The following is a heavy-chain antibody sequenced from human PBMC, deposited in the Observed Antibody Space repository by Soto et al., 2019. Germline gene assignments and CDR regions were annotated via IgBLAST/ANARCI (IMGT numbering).Heavy chain of an antibody. CDR3: ASPTDFWSGYENYYYYGMDV. V-gene: IGHV3-21*01. CDR2: ISSSSSYI. D-gene: IGHD3-3*01. Sequence: GGSLRLSCAASGFTFSSYSMNWVRQAPGKGLEWVSSISSSSSYIYYADSVKGRFTISRDNAKNSLYLQMNSLRAEDTAVYYCASPTDFWSGYENYYYYGMDVWGQGTTVTVSS. J-gene: IGHJ6*02. CDR1: GFTFSSYS.